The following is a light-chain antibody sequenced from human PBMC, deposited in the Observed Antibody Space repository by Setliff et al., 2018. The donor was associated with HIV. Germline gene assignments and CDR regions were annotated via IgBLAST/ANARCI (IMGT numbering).Light chain of an antibody. Sequence: QSALTQPPSVSGAPGQRVTISCTGSSSNIGAGYDVHWCQQLPGTAPKLLIYGNSNRPSGVPDRFSGSKSGTSASLAITGLQAEDEADYYCQSYDSSLSGAYVFGTGTKVTVL. J-gene: IGLJ1*01. CDR3: QSYDSSLSGAYV. V-gene: IGLV1-40*01. CDR2: GNS. CDR1: SSNIGAGYD.